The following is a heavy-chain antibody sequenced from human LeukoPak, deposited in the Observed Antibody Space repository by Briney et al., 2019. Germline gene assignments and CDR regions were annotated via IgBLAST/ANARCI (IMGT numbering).Heavy chain of an antibody. CDR3: ARVLRYCSGGNCYSGGLGYMDV. D-gene: IGHD2-15*01. V-gene: IGHV3-48*03. Sequence: GGSLRLSCAASGFSFSNYEMNWVRQAPGKGLEWVSYMSSGGAMIYYGDSVKGRFTISRDNAKNSLYLQMNSLRAEDTAVYYCARVLRYCSGGNCYSGGLGYMDVWGKGTTVTISS. J-gene: IGHJ6*03. CDR1: GFSFSNYE. CDR2: MSSGGAMI.